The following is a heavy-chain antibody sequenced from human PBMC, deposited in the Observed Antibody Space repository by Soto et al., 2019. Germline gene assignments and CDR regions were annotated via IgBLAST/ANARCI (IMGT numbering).Heavy chain of an antibody. CDR1: GGTFSSYD. CDR2: IIPIFGTA. CDR3: ARDPEYYYDSSGYYPHYFDY. V-gene: IGHV1-69*13. D-gene: IGHD3-22*01. J-gene: IGHJ4*02. Sequence: SVKVSCKASGGTFSSYDISWVRQAPGQGLEWMGGIIPIFGTANYAQKFQGRVTITADESTSTAYMELSSLRSEDTAVYYRARDPEYYYDSSGYYPHYFDYWGQGTLVTVSS.